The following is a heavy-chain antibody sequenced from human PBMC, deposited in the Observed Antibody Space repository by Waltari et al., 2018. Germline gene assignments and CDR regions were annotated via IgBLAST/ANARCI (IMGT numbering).Heavy chain of an antibody. CDR3: ARARDGCDF. V-gene: IGHV3-13*01. Sequence: EVQLVDSGGGLLQPGGSLRLPCPASGFTFSSYDMHWVRQATGGGLEWVSSIGFAGDTYYSGSVKGRFTIYRENAKNSLFLQMNSLRDGDTAVYYCARARDGCDFWGQGTLVTVSS. CDR1: GFTFSSYD. CDR2: IGFAGDT. J-gene: IGHJ4*02.